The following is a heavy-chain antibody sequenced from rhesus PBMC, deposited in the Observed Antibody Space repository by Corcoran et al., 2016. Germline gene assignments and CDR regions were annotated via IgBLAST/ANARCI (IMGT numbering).Heavy chain of an antibody. CDR3: ARDWERQPFDY. J-gene: IGHJ4*01. V-gene: IGHV4-122*02. Sequence: QLQLQESGPGLVKPSETLSLTCAVSGYSISSGYGWSWIRQPPGKGLEWFGYISFSGSTSYNPSLKSRVTISRDTSKNQFSLKLSSVTAADTAVYYCARDWERQPFDYWGQEVLVTVSS. CDR2: ISFSGST. D-gene: IGHD6-25*01. CDR1: GYSISSGYG.